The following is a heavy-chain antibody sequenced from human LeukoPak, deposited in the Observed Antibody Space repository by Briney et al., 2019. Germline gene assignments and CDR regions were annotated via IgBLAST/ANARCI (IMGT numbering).Heavy chain of an antibody. D-gene: IGHD3-3*01. V-gene: IGHV4-30-4*01. CDR1: GGSVSSTDYY. Sequence: SETLSLTCIVSGGSVSSTDYYWSWIRQSPGEGLEWIGDIYHSGNTFYNPSLESRVTISLDTSMNQFSLNLSSVTAADTAVYYCARGQDSYDFFNWFDPWGQGTLVTVS. CDR2: IYHSGNT. CDR3: ARGQDSYDFFNWFDP. J-gene: IGHJ5*02.